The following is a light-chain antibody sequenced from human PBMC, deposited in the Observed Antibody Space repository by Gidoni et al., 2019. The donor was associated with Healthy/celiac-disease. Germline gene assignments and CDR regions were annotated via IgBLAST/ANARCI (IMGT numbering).Light chain of an antibody. J-gene: IGKJ2*01. Sequence: EIVMTQSPATLSVSPGERATLSCRASQSISSDLAWFQQKPGQAPRLLIYGASTRATGIPARFSGGGSGTEFTLTISSLQSGDFAVYYCQHYNNWPPYIFGQGTKLGTK. CDR1: QSISSD. CDR2: GAS. V-gene: IGKV3-15*01. CDR3: QHYNNWPPYI.